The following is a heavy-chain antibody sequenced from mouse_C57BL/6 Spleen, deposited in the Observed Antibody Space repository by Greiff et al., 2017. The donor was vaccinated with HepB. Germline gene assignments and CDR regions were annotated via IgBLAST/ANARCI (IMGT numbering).Heavy chain of an antibody. V-gene: IGHV1-19*01. CDR3: ARSGSYYDYDGYFDY. J-gene: IGHJ2*01. CDR2: INPYNGGT. D-gene: IGHD2-4*01. Sequence: EVQLQQSGPVLVKPGASVKMSCKASGYTFTDYYMNWVKQSHGKSLEWIGVINPYNGGTSYNQKFKGKATLTVDKSSSTAYMELNSLTSEDSAVYYCARSGSYYDYDGYFDYWGQGTTLTVSS. CDR1: GYTFTDYY.